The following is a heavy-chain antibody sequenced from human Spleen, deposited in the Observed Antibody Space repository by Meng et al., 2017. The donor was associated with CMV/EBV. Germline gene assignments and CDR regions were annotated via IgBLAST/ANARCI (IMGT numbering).Heavy chain of an antibody. CDR2: IYYSGST. J-gene: IGHJ4*02. CDR1: GFTFDDYI. D-gene: IGHD5-12*01. Sequence: ESLKISCAASGFTFDDYIMHWVRQAPGKGLEWIGYIYYSGSTNYNPSLKSRVTISVDTSKNQFSLKLSSVTAADTAVYYCARVPIYRYSGYDWYFDYWGQGTLVTVSS. V-gene: IGHV4-59*13. CDR3: ARVPIYRYSGYDWYFDY.